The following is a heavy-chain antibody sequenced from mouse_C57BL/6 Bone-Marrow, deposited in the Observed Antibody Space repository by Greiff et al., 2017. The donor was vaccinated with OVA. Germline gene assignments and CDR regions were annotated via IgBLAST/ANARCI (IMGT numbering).Heavy chain of an antibody. Sequence: EVKVVESGGDLVKPGGSLKLSCAASGFTFSSYGMSWVRQTPDKRLEWVATISSGGSYTYYPDSVKGRFTISRDNAKNTLYLQMSSLKSEDTAMYYCARHGLGRPAMDYWGQGTSVTVSS. CDR3: ARHGLGRPAMDY. D-gene: IGHD4-1*01. CDR2: ISSGGSYT. CDR1: GFTFSSYG. V-gene: IGHV5-6*01. J-gene: IGHJ4*01.